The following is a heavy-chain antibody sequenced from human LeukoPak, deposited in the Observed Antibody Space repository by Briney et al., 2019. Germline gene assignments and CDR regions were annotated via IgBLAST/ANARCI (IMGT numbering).Heavy chain of an antibody. CDR1: GFTFSSNS. CDR2: ISSSSTYI. Sequence: PGGSLRLSCAVSGFTFSSNSMKWVRQAPGKGLEWVSSISSSSTYIYYADSRNGRFTISRDNSKNTLYLQMNSLRAEDTAVYYCAKDHWQQLVRGYFDYWGQGTLVTVSS. CDR3: AKDHWQQLVRGYFDY. V-gene: IGHV3-21*01. J-gene: IGHJ4*02. D-gene: IGHD6-13*01.